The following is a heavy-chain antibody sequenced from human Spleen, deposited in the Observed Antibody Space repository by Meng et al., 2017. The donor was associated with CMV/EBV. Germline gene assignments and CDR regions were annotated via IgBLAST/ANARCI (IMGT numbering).Heavy chain of an antibody. Sequence: ASVKVSCKASGYTFTSYGISWVRQAPGQGLEWMGWISAYNGNTNYAQKLQGRVTMTTDTSTSTAYMELRSLRSADTAVYYCARDFPDCSGGSCLTVYYYGMDVWGQGTTVTVSS. CDR2: ISAYNGNT. CDR1: GYTFTSYG. CDR3: ARDFPDCSGGSCLTVYYYGMDV. J-gene: IGHJ6*02. V-gene: IGHV1-18*01. D-gene: IGHD2-15*01.